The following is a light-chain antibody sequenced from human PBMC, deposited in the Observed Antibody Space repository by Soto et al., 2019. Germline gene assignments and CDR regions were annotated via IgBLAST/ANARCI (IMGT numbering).Light chain of an antibody. CDR2: GAS. J-gene: IGKJ2*01. CDR1: QSLNSGY. V-gene: IGKV3-20*01. CDR3: QQYGSAPYT. Sequence: IVLTQSPGTLSLSPGEGASVSCRASQSLNSGYLAWYQQKPGQAPRLLIYGASSRATGIPDRFSGSRSGTNFTLTISRLEPEDFAVYFCQQYGSAPYTVGQGTKLEIK.